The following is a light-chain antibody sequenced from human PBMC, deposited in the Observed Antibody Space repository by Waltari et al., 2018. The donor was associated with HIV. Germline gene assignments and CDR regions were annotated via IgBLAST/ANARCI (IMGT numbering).Light chain of an antibody. CDR2: EVT. Sequence: QSALTQPPSASGSPGQSVTISCTGPNSDIGGYNYVPWYQQHPGKAPKLVISEVTKLPWGVPDRFSGSKSGTAASLTVSGLQAEDEADYYCSSYADRNGFYVVFGGGTRLTVL. J-gene: IGLJ2*01. CDR3: SSYADRNGFYVV. CDR1: NSDIGGYNY. V-gene: IGLV2-8*01.